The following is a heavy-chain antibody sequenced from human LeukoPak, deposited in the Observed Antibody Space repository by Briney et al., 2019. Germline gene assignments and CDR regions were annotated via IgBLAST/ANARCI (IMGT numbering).Heavy chain of an antibody. CDR2: IGSSGGST. CDR1: VFTFSSDA. D-gene: IGHD3-22*01. Sequence: GGTLRLSCAASVFTFSSDAMSCVPDAPGKGLEWVSAIGSSGGSTYYADSVTGRFTISRHNSKHTLYLQMNSLRAEDTAVYYCAKDARYYYDSSGYYYGDWGQGTLVTVCS. J-gene: IGHJ4*02. V-gene: IGHV3-23*01. CDR3: AKDARYYYDSSGYYYGD.